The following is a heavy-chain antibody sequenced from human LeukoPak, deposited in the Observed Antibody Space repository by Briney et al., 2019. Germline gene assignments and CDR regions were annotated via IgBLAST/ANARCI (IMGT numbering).Heavy chain of an antibody. V-gene: IGHV4-31*03. CDR1: GGSISSGGYY. D-gene: IGHD3-22*01. J-gene: IGHJ4*02. CDR3: ATYYYDSSGHYYAFPY. CDR2: INHSGST. Sequence: SETLSLTCTVSGGSISSGGYYWSWIRQHPGKGLEWIGEINHSGSTNYNPSLKSRVTISVDTSKNQFSLKLSSVTAADTAVYYCATYYYDSSGHYYAFPYWGQGTLVTVSS.